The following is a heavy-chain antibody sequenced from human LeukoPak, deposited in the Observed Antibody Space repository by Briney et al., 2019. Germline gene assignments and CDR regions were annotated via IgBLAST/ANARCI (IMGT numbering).Heavy chain of an antibody. CDR1: GFPISSYW. Sequence: PGGSLRPSCAASGFPISSYWMSWVRPAPGKGLGWVANKKQDGSEKYYMDSVKGRFTISRDNAKNSLYLQMNSLRAEDTAVYYCARGGYCSSTSCYEAWFFDYWGQGTLVTVSS. CDR3: ARGGYCSSTSCYEAWFFDY. CDR2: KKQDGSEK. D-gene: IGHD2-2*03. J-gene: IGHJ4*02. V-gene: IGHV3-7*01.